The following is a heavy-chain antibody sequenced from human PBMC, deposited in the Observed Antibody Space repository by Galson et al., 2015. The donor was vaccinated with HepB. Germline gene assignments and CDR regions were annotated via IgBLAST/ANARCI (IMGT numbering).Heavy chain of an antibody. CDR3: ARRRWLQPFDF. CDR2: INHSGFT. Sequence: SETLSLTCGVSGGSLSGYYWSWIRQSPGKGLEWIGEINHSGFTDYTPSPKSRVTISVDTSKNQFSLNLTSVTAEDMAVYYCARRRWLQPFDFLGQGARITVSS. CDR1: GGSLSGYY. V-gene: IGHV4-34*01. J-gene: IGHJ4*02. D-gene: IGHD5-24*01.